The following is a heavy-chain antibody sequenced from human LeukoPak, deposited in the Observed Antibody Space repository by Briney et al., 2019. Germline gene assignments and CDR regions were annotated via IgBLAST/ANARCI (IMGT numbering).Heavy chain of an antibody. CDR1: GGSISSYY. J-gene: IGHJ4*02. Sequence: SETLSLTCTVSGGSISSYYWSWIRQPPGKGLEWIGYIYYSGSTNYNPSLKSRVTISVDTSKNQFSLKLSSVTAADTAVYYCARDSSSNWIGGFDFWGQGILVTVSS. D-gene: IGHD1-20*01. V-gene: IGHV4-59*01. CDR2: IYYSGST. CDR3: ARDSSSNWIGGFDF.